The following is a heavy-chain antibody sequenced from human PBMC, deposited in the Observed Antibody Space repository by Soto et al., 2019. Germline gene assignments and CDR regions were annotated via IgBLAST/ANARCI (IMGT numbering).Heavy chain of an antibody. Sequence: EVQLVESGGGLVKPGGSLRLSCAASGFTFSSYSMNWVRQAPGKGLEWVSSISSSSSYIYYADSVKGRFTISRDNAKNSLYLQMNSLRSDDTAVYYCARDTSPDRKAVAGLDYWGQGTLVTVSS. D-gene: IGHD6-13*01. J-gene: IGHJ4*02. CDR3: ARDTSPDRKAVAGLDY. CDR2: ISSSSSYI. CDR1: GFTFSSYS. V-gene: IGHV3-21*01.